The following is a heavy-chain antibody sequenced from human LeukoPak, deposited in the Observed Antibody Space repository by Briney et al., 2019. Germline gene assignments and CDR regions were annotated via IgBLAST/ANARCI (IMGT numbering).Heavy chain of an antibody. V-gene: IGHV1-24*01. CDR1: GYTLTELS. D-gene: IGHD4-17*01. J-gene: IGHJ4*02. CDR3: ARLLMTTVDY. CDR2: FDPEDGET. Sequence: ASVKVSCKVSGYTLTELSMHWVRQAPGKGLEWMGGFDPEDGETIYAQKLQGRVTMTTDTSTSTAYMELRSLRSDDTAVYYCARLLMTTVDYWGQGTLVTVSS.